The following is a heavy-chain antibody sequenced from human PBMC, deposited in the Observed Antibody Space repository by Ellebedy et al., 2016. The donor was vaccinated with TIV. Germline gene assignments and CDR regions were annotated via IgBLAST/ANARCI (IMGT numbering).Heavy chain of an antibody. D-gene: IGHD1-26*01. CDR3: AIGRKWELLGPLDL. CDR2: ISWDGDTT. Sequence: PGGSLRLSCAVSGLTFDDYSMHWARQFPGKGLEWVSLISWDGDTTFYADSVKGRFTISRDNSKNSLFLQMNSLTADDTALYYCAIGRKWELLGPLDLWGQGTPVTVSS. CDR1: GLTFDDYS. J-gene: IGHJ4*02. V-gene: IGHV3-43*01.